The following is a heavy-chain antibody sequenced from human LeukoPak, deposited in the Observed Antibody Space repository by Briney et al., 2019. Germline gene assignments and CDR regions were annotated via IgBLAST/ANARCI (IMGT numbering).Heavy chain of an antibody. J-gene: IGHJ4*02. Sequence: SETLSLTCAVYGGSFSGYYWSWIRQPPGKGLEWIGEINHSGSTNYNPSLKSRDTISVDTSKNQFSLKLSSVTAADTAVYYCARGRVDTYYDFWSGYYRGYFDYWGQGTLVTVSS. CDR2: INHSGST. D-gene: IGHD3-3*01. CDR1: GGSFSGYY. CDR3: ARGRVDTYYDFWSGYYRGYFDY. V-gene: IGHV4-34*01.